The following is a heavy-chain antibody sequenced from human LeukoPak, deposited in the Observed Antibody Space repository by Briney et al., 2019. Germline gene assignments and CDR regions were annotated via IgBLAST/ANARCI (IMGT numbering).Heavy chain of an antibody. D-gene: IGHD6-19*01. CDR3: ARRSGIAVAGAFDY. CDR1: GFTFSDYY. J-gene: IGHJ4*02. V-gene: IGHV3-23*01. CDR2: ISGSGDST. Sequence: GGSLRLSCAASGFTFSDYYMSWIRQAPGKGLEWVSGISGSGDSTYYADSVKGRFTIFRDNSKNTLYLQMNSLRAEDTAVYYCARRSGIAVAGAFDYWGQGTLVTVSS.